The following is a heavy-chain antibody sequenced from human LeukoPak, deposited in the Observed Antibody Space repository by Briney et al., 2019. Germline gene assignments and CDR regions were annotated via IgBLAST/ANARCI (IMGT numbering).Heavy chain of an antibody. Sequence: GASVKVSCKASGYTFTGYYMHWVRQAPGQGLEWMGWINPNSGGTNYAQKFQGRVTMTRDTSISTAYMELSRLRSDDTAVYYCARGQTIVLRFLEWLLEFDYWGQGTLVTVSS. CDR3: ARGQTIVLRFLEWLLEFDY. J-gene: IGHJ4*02. V-gene: IGHV1-2*02. D-gene: IGHD3-3*01. CDR1: GYTFTGYY. CDR2: INPNSGGT.